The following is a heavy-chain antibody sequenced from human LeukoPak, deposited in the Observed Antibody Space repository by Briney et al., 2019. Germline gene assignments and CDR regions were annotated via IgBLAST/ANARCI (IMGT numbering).Heavy chain of an antibody. CDR2: ISGSGGNT. CDR3: ARAESSGHYAKKAFDY. D-gene: IGHD3-22*01. J-gene: IGHJ4*02. CDR1: GFTFSSYA. V-gene: IGHV3-23*01. Sequence: LTGGSLRLSCAASGFTFSSYAMSWVRQAPGKGLEWVSAISGSGGNTYHADSVKGRFTISRDNSKNTLYLQVNSLRAEDTAIYYCARAESSGHYAKKAFDYWGQGTLVTVSS.